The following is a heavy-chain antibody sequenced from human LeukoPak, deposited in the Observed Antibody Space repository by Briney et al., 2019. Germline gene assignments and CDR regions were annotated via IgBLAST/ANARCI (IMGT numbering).Heavy chain of an antibody. J-gene: IGHJ4*02. CDR2: TYYRSEWYT. Sequence: SQTLSLTCGLSGDSVSSNSAAWNWIRQSPSRGLEWLGRTYYRSEWYTDYEVSVKSRITINPDTSKNQFSLQLNSVTPEDTAVYYCARGSSGWYYFDYWGQGTLVTVSS. D-gene: IGHD6-19*01. V-gene: IGHV6-1*01. CDR3: ARGSSGWYYFDY. CDR1: GDSVSSNSAA.